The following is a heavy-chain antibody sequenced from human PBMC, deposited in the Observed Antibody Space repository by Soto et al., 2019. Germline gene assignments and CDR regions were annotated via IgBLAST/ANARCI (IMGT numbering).Heavy chain of an antibody. CDR3: ARGWSGLVIIRFDP. D-gene: IGHD3-9*01. CDR2: VNHSGST. V-gene: IGHV4-34*01. J-gene: IGHJ5*02. Sequence: SETLSLTCAVYGGSFSGYYWSWIRQPPGKGLEWIGEVNHSGSTNYNPSLKSRVTISVDTSKNQFSLKLSSVTAADTAVYYCARGWSGLVIIRFDPWGQGTLVTVS. CDR1: GGSFSGYY.